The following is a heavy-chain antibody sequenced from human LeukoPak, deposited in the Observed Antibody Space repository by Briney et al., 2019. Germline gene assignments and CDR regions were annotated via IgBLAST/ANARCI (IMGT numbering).Heavy chain of an antibody. V-gene: IGHV1-3*03. Sequence: ASVKVSCKASGYTFTSYAMHWVRQAPGQRLEWMAWINAANGNTKYSQDFQGRVTITRDTSASTAYMELSSLRSEDMAVYYCARDSGYSSGLYYFDYWGQGTLVTVSS. D-gene: IGHD6-19*01. CDR2: INAANGNT. CDR3: ARDSGYSSGLYYFDY. CDR1: GYTFTSYA. J-gene: IGHJ4*02.